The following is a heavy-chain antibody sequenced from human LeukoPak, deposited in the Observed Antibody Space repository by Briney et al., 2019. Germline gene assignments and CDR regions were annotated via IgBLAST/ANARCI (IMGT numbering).Heavy chain of an antibody. D-gene: IGHD3-3*01. Sequence: GASVKVSCKPSGYIFTNYGISWVRQAPGQGLEWMGWISGYNGYTNHAQKLQGRVTISRDTSASTAYMELSSLRSEDMAVYYCARARYEARIWPKSRYDYYHYMDVWGKGTTVTVSS. CDR1: GYIFTNYG. CDR2: ISGYNGYT. V-gene: IGHV1-18*03. J-gene: IGHJ6*03. CDR3: ARARYEARIWPKSRYDYYHYMDV.